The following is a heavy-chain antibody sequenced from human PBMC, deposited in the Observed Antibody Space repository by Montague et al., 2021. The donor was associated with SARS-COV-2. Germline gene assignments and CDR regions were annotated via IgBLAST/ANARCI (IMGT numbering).Heavy chain of an antibody. CDR2: ISSRSYFI. D-gene: IGHD3-22*01. V-gene: IGHV3-21*06. Sequence: SLRLSCAASGFSFNTYTMNWVRQAPGKGLEWVSVISSRSYFIYYADSVKGRFTVSRDNAKNSLYLEMNSLRAEDTAVYYCVRDGAGYDDSHNAFDVWGQGTMVIVSS. CDR1: GFSFNTYT. CDR3: VRDGAGYDDSHNAFDV. J-gene: IGHJ3*01.